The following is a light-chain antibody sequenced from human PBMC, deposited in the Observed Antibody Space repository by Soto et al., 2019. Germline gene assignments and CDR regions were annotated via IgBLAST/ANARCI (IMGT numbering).Light chain of an antibody. Sequence: DIQMTQSPPSLSASVGDIVTITFQASQDIGNSLNWYQHKPGKAPKLVIYDAYNLEAGVPSRFRGSGSGTDFTFTISRLQPEDIATYYCQQYENLPTFGQGTRLEIK. CDR3: QQYENLPT. V-gene: IGKV1-33*01. J-gene: IGKJ5*01. CDR1: QDIGNS. CDR2: DAY.